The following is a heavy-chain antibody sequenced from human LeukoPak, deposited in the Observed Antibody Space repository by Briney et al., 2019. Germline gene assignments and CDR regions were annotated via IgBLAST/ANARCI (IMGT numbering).Heavy chain of an antibody. J-gene: IGHJ3*02. Sequence: PGGSLRLSCAASGFTFSSYGMHWVGQAPGKGLEWVAVISYDGSNKYYADSVKGRFTISRDNSKNTLYLKMNSLRAEDTAVYYCEKTNKASGRDAFDIWGQGTMVTVSS. D-gene: IGHD1-26*01. CDR2: ISYDGSNK. V-gene: IGHV3-30*18. CDR3: EKTNKASGRDAFDI. CDR1: GFTFSSYG.